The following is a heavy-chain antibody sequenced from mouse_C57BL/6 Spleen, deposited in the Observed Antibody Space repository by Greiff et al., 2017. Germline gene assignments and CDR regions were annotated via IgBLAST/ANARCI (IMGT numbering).Heavy chain of an antibody. J-gene: IGHJ4*01. CDR2: INPGSGGT. D-gene: IGHD1-1*01. CDR1: GYAFTNYL. CDR3: ARSGVTTVVAYYYAMDY. V-gene: IGHV1-54*01. Sequence: VQLQQSGAELVRPGTSVKVSCKASGYAFTNYLIEWVKQRPGQGLEWIGVINPGSGGTNYNEKFKGKATLTADKSSSTAYMQLSSLTSEDSAVYFCARSGVTTVVAYYYAMDYWGQGTSVTVSS.